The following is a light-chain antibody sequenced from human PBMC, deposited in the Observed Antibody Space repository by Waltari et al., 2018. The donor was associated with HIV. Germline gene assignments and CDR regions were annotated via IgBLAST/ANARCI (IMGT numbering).Light chain of an antibody. V-gene: IGLV3-19*01. CDR1: SLRSYY. CDR2: GKN. CDR3: NSRDSSGNYLR. J-gene: IGLJ2*01. Sequence: SSELTQDPAVSVALGQTVRITCQGDSLRSYYASWYQQKPRQAPVLVIYGKNNRPSGIPDRFSGSSAGNTASLIITGAQAEDEADYYCNSRDSSGNYLRFGGGTKLTVL.